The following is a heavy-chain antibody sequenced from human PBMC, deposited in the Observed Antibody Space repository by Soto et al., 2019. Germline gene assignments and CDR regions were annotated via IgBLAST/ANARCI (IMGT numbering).Heavy chain of an antibody. CDR2: ISYDGSNK. Sequence: GGSLRLSCAASGFTFSSYAMHWVRQAPGKGLEWVAVISYDGSNKYYADSVKGRFTISRDNSKNMLYLQMNSLRAEDTAVYYCARETYYDFWSGPYYGMDVWGQGTTVTV. J-gene: IGHJ6*02. CDR3: ARETYYDFWSGPYYGMDV. CDR1: GFTFSSYA. V-gene: IGHV3-30-3*01. D-gene: IGHD3-3*01.